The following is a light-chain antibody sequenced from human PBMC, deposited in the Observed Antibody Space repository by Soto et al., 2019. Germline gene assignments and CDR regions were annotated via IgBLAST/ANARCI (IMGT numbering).Light chain of an antibody. J-gene: IGKJ3*01. CDR1: QSISSY. CDR3: QQSYSTPLFT. V-gene: IGKV1-39*01. Sequence: DIQMTQSPSSLSASVGDRVTITCRASQSISSYLNLYQQKPGKAPKLLIYAASSLQSGVPSRFSGSGSGTDFTLTISSLQPEDFATYYCQQSYSTPLFTFGPGT. CDR2: AAS.